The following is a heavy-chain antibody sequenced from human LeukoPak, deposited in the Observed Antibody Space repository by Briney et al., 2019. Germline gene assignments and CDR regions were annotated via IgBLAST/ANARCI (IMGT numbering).Heavy chain of an antibody. CDR1: GVTFSSYA. V-gene: IGHV3-30*11. CDR2: ISYDGSNK. D-gene: IGHD6-6*01. J-gene: IGHJ4*02. Sequence: GGSLRLSCAASGVTFSSYAMHWVRQAPGKGLEWVVVISYDGSNKYYADSVKGRFTISRDNSKNTLYLQMNSLRADDTAVYDCARGGTYSSTSNYVDYWGQGTLVTVSS. CDR3: ARGGTYSSTSNYVDY.